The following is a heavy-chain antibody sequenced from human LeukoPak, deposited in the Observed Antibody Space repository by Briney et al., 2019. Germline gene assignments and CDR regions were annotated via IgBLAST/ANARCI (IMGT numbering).Heavy chain of an antibody. Sequence: GGSLRLSCAASGLTFSSYGMHWVRQAPGKGLEWVAVISHDGSNKYYADSVKGRFTISRDNSKNTLYVQMNSLRAEDTAVYFCARSRSGSALLGYWGQGTLVTVSS. D-gene: IGHD1-26*01. V-gene: IGHV3-30*03. CDR1: GLTFSSYG. J-gene: IGHJ4*02. CDR3: ARSRSGSALLGY. CDR2: ISHDGSNK.